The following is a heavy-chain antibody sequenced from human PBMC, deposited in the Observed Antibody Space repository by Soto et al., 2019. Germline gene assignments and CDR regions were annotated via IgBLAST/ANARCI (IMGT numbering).Heavy chain of an antibody. CDR2: IWYDGSNE. J-gene: IGHJ4*02. Sequence: PGGSLRLSCAASGFTFSTYGMHWVRQAPGKGLKWVAVIWYDGSNEYYAVSVNGRFTISRDNSKNTLYLEMNSLRAEDTAVYFCARGPPYYDYVWGSYRPLGYWGQGTLVTVSS. CDR3: ARGPPYYDYVWGSYRPLGY. CDR1: GFTFSTYG. D-gene: IGHD3-16*02. V-gene: IGHV3-33*01.